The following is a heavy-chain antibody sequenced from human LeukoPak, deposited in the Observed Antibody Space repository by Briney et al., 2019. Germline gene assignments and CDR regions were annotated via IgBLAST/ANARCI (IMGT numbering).Heavy chain of an antibody. CDR2: VSYDASDK. V-gene: IGHV3-30*03. CDR1: GFTFSTYG. J-gene: IGHJ4*02. D-gene: IGHD1-26*01. Sequence: GGSLRLSCAAAGFTFSTYGMHWVRQAPGKGLESVAVVSYDASDKYYADSVKGRFTISRDNSKNMLYLQMNSLRAEDTAVYYCARKHGSGGSYFDYWGQGTLVTVSS. CDR3: ARKHGSGGSYFDY.